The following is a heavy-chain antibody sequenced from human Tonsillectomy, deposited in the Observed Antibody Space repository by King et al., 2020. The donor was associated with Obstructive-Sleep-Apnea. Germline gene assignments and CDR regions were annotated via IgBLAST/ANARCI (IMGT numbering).Heavy chain of an antibody. J-gene: IGHJ6*02. CDR3: AKETGYGGMDV. Sequence: VQLVESGGGVVQPGRSLRLSCAASGVTFSSYGMHWVRQAPGKGLEWVAVISYDGSYKYYVDSVKGRFTISRDNSKNTLYLQMNSLRAEDTAVYYCAKETGYGGMDVWGQGTTVTVSS. V-gene: IGHV3-30*18. D-gene: IGHD6-13*01. CDR1: GVTFSSYG. CDR2: ISYDGSYK.